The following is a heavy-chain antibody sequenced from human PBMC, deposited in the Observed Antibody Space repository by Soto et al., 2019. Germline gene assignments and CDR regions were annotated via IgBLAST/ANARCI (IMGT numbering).Heavy chain of an antibody. J-gene: IGHJ3*02. D-gene: IGHD4-17*01. CDR1: GFTFSSYS. CDR3: ARDVTVTTGDAFDI. V-gene: IGHV3-21*01. CDR2: ISSSSSYI. Sequence: VQLVESGGGLVKPGGSLRLSCAASGFTFSSYSMNWVRQAPGKGLEWVSSISSSSSYIYYADSVKGRFTISRDNAKNSLYLQMNSLRAEDTAVYYCARDVTVTTGDAFDIWGQGTMVTVSS.